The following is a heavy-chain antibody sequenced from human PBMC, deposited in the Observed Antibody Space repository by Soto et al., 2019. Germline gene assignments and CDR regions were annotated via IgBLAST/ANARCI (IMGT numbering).Heavy chain of an antibody. CDR3: ARDRYSSSVERGFDY. V-gene: IGHV3-7*01. CDR2: IKQDGSEK. CDR1: GFTFSSYW. Sequence: PGGSLRLSCAASGFTFSSYWMSWVRQASGKGLEWVANIKQDGSEKYYVDSVKGRFTISRDNAKNSLYRQMNSLRAEDTAVYYCARDRYSSSVERGFDYWGQGTLVTVSS. D-gene: IGHD6-6*01. J-gene: IGHJ4*02.